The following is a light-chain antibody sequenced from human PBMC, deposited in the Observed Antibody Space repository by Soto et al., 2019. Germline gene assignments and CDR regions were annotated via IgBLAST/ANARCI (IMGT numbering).Light chain of an antibody. CDR2: STA. CDR1: TGAVTSGNY. V-gene: IGLV7-43*01. Sequence: QAVVTQEPSLTVSPGGTVTLTCASSTGAVTSGNYANWFQQKPGQAPRSLMKSTAHRHSWTPARFSGSRVGGAAALTLSGVQPEDEADYYCLLYISQAWFFGGGTKVTVL. J-gene: IGLJ3*02. CDR3: LLYISQAWF.